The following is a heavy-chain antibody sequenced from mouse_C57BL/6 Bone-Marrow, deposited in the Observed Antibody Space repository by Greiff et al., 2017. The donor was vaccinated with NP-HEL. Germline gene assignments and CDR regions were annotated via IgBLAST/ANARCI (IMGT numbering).Heavy chain of an antibody. CDR3: ARSHDYGNRMYYDY. J-gene: IGHJ2*01. CDR1: GYTFTGYW. CDR2: ILPGSGST. D-gene: IGHD1-1*01. V-gene: IGHV1-9*01. Sequence: QVQLQQSGAELMKPGASVKLSCKATGYTFTGYWIEWVQQRPGHGLEWIGEILPGSGSTYYTEKFKGRATFTTDTSSNTAYMQLSSLTTEDSAIYYCARSHDYGNRMYYDYWGQGTTLTVSS.